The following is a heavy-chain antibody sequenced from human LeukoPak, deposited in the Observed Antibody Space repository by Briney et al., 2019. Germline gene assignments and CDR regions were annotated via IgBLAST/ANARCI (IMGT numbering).Heavy chain of an antibody. V-gene: IGHV3-30-3*01. CDR3: ALNYYDSSGYLHYFDY. D-gene: IGHD3-22*01. CDR2: ISYDGSNK. Sequence: GRSLRLSCAASGFTFSSYAMHWVRQVPGKWLEWVAVISYDGSNKYYADSVKGRFTISRDNSKNTLYLQMNSLRAEDTAVYYCALNYYDSSGYLHYFDYWGQGTLVTVSS. CDR1: GFTFSSYA. J-gene: IGHJ4*02.